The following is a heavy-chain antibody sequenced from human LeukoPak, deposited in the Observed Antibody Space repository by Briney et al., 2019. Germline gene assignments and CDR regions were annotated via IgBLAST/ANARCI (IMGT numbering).Heavy chain of an antibody. D-gene: IGHD3-22*01. CDR3: ASAHTYYYDSSCLSKHDY. Sequence: GGSLRLSCAASGFTFSSYSMNWVRQAPGKGLEWVSSISSSSSYIYYADSVKGRFTISRDNAKNSLYLQMNSLRAEDTAVYYCASAHTYYYDSSCLSKHDYWGQGTLVTVSS. J-gene: IGHJ4*02. CDR1: GFTFSSYS. CDR2: ISSSSSYI. V-gene: IGHV3-21*01.